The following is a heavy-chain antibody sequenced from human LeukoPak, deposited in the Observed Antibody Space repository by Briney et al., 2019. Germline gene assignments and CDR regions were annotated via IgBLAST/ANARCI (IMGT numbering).Heavy chain of an antibody. D-gene: IGHD2-21*01. CDR3: VRDPPGEGVDY. V-gene: IGHV3-48*03. CDR1: GFIFSNYE. J-gene: IGHJ4*02. CDR2: INRGGGIA. Sequence: GGSLRLSCAASGFIFSNYEMNWVRQAPGKGLEWVSYINRGGGIAYYVDSVRGRFTISRDNAKNTVYLQMNSLRGEDTAVYYCVRDPPGEGVDYWGQGTLVAVSS.